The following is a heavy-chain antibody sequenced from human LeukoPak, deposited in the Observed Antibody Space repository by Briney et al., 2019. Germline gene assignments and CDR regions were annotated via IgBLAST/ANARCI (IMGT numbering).Heavy chain of an antibody. J-gene: IGHJ5*02. Sequence: GGSLRLSCAASGFTFSSYWMNWVRQAPGKGLEWVANIKQDGSEKFCLDSVKGRFTISRDNAKNSLYLQMNSLRAEDTAVYYCARLYYYDSSGSYGYNWFDPWGQGTLVTVSS. D-gene: IGHD3-22*01. V-gene: IGHV3-7*02. CDR3: ARLYYYDSSGSYGYNWFDP. CDR2: IKQDGSEK. CDR1: GFTFSSYW.